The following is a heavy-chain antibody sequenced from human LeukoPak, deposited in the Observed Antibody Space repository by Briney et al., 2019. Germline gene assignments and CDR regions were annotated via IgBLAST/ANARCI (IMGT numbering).Heavy chain of an antibody. J-gene: IGHJ4*02. V-gene: IGHV3-20*04. CDR3: ARDRLGPSFSVSHFDL. CDR1: GFTFVDYG. D-gene: IGHD3-3*02. Sequence: GGSLRLSCATSGFTFVDYGLSWVRRAPGKGLEWLCAINYNGGITDYADSVKGRFTIARDNAKNSLYLRMDSLRAEDTALYYCARDRLGPSFSVSHFDLWGQGTLVTVSS. CDR2: INYNGGIT.